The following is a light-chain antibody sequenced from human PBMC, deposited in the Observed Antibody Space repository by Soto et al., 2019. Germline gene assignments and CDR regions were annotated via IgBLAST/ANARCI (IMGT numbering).Light chain of an antibody. Sequence: DIQMTQSPSAVSASVGDRVTITCRATQTINTRLAWYQQKPGKAPKLLIYDASSSESGVPSRFSGSGSGTDFTLTISSLQPEDFATYYCQQANSFPITFGQGTRLEI. CDR3: QQANSFPIT. CDR2: DAS. J-gene: IGKJ5*01. V-gene: IGKV1-12*01. CDR1: QTINTR.